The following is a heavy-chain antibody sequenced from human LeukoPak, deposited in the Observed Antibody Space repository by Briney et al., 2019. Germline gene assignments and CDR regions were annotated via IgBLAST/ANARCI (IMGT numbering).Heavy chain of an antibody. Sequence: ASVKVSCKASGYTFTSYYINWVRQATGQGPEWMGRMNPNSGNTDYAQRFQGRVTMTRNTSISTAYMELRSLRSDDTAVYYCARAVGYYYYYMDVWGKGTTVTVSS. CDR1: GYTFTSYY. V-gene: IGHV1-8*01. D-gene: IGHD4-23*01. CDR2: MNPNSGNT. CDR3: ARAVGYYYYYMDV. J-gene: IGHJ6*03.